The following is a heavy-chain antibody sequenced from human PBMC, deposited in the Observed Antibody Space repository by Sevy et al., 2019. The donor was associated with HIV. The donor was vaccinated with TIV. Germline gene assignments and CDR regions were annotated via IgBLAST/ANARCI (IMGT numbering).Heavy chain of an antibody. J-gene: IGHJ4*02. CDR3: ARDLEFYGYREYGPAFNPDY. D-gene: IGHD5-12*01. Sequence: GGSLRLSCAASEFPVSSNYMSWVRQAPGKGLEWLAVIWFDGSNEYYADSVKGRFTISRDIAKNTLYLQMNSLRAEDTAVYYCARDLEFYGYREYGPAFNPDYWGRGTLVTVSS. V-gene: IGHV3-33*08. CDR1: EFPVSSNY. CDR2: IWFDGSNE.